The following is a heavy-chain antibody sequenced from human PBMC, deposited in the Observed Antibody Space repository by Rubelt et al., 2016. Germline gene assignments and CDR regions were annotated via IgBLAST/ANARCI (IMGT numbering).Heavy chain of an antibody. Sequence: QVQLQQWGAGLLKPSETLSLTCTVSGGSISNYYWSWIRQPPGKGLEWIGNIYYSGSTNYNPSLKSRVTISVDTSKNQFSLRRSSVTAADTAVYYCAWGQGRDGYIHWGQGTLVTVSS. CDR3: AWGQGRDGYIH. J-gene: IGHJ4*02. V-gene: IGHV4-59*01. D-gene: IGHD5-24*01. CDR1: GGSISNYY. CDR2: IYYSGST.